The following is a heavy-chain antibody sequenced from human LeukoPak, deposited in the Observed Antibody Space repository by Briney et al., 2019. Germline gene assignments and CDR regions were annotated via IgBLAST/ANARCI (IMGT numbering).Heavy chain of an antibody. CDR1: GGSFSGYY. J-gene: IGHJ4*02. V-gene: IGHV4-34*01. CDR2: INHSGST. Sequence: SETLSLTCAVYGGSFSGYYWSWIRQPPGKGLEWIGEINHSGSTNYNPSLKSRVTISVDTSKNQFSLKLSSVTAADTAVYYCAREASSITIFGVVITPFDYWGQGTLVTVSS. CDR3: AREASSITIFGVVITPFDY. D-gene: IGHD3-3*01.